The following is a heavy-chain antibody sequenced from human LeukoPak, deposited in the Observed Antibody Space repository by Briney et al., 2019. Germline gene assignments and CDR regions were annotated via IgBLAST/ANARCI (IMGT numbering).Heavy chain of an antibody. CDR3: ARCYYGSGSYQEDWFDP. J-gene: IGHJ5*02. V-gene: IGHV1-18*01. D-gene: IGHD3-10*01. CDR2: ISAYNGNT. Sequence: AASVKVSCKASGYTFTSYGICWVRQAPGQGLEWMGWISAYNGNTNYAQKLQGRVTMTTDTSTSTAYMELRSLRSDDTAVYYCARCYYGSGSYQEDWFDPWGQGTLVTVSS. CDR1: GYTFTSYG.